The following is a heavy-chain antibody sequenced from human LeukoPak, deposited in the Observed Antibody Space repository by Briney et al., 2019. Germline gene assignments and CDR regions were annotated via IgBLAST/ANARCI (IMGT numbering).Heavy chain of an antibody. CDR2: IYYSGST. D-gene: IGHD6-19*01. CDR1: GGSISSYY. V-gene: IGHV4-59*01. CDR3: ARDSGPRFDY. Sequence: SETLSLTCTVSGGSISSYYLSWIRQPPGKGLEWIGYIYYSGSTNYNPSLKSRVTISVDTSKNQFSLKVSSVTAADTAVYYCARDSGPRFDYWGQGTLVTVSS. J-gene: IGHJ4*02.